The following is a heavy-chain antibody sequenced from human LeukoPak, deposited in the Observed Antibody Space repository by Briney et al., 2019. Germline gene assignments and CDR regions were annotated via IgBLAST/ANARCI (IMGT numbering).Heavy chain of an antibody. CDR2: ISYDGSNK. CDR3: ARGDYGDYGNYYYYMDV. CDR1: GFTFSSYA. J-gene: IGHJ6*03. Sequence: GGSLRLSCAASGFTFSSYAMHWVRQAPGKGLEWVAVISYDGSNKYYADSVKGRFTISRDNSKNTLYLQMNSLRAEDTAVYYCARGDYGDYGNYYYYMDVWGKGTTVTVSS. V-gene: IGHV3-30*04. D-gene: IGHD4-17*01.